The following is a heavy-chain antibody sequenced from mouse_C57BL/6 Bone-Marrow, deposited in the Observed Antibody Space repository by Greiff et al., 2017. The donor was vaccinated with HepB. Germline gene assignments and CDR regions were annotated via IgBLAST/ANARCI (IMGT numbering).Heavy chain of an antibody. V-gene: IGHV1-69*01. D-gene: IGHD2-4*01. J-gene: IGHJ2*01. CDR3: ARDDYEGLFVS. CDR2: IDPSDSYT. CDR1: GYTFTSYW. Sequence: VQLQQPGAELVMPGASVKLSCKASGYTFTSYWMHWVKQRPGQGLEWIGEIDPSDSYTNYNQKFKGKSTLTVDKSSSTAYMQLSSLTSEDSAVYYCARDDYEGLFVSWGQGTPLPVS.